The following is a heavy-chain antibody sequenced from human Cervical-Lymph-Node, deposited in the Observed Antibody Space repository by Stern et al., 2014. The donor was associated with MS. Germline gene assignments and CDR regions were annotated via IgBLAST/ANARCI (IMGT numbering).Heavy chain of an antibody. Sequence: VQLVESGGGVVQPWRSLSLSCVASGFTFSTYAMHWVRQAPGKGLEWVALVSYDGTQRNSTDSVKARFTISRDNSKNTLYLHMNSLRDEDTAVYFCARGGRGVGLEYWGQGALVTVSS. D-gene: IGHD3-10*01. J-gene: IGHJ4*02. V-gene: IGHV3-30-3*01. CDR3: ARGGRGVGLEY. CDR1: GFTFSTYA. CDR2: VSYDGTQR.